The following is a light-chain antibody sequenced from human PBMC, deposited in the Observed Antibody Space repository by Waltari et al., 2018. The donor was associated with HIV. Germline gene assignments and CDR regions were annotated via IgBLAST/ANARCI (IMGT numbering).Light chain of an antibody. V-gene: IGLV4-69*02. CDR2: LNSDGSH. CDR1: SWRTSYA. J-gene: IGLJ3*02. CDR3: QTWGPGIEV. Sequence: LVVTQSPSASASLRASVTLTCPLSSWRTSYAIPWHQQRPEKGPRYLMRLNSDGSHTKGAGIPDRFSGSSSGAERYLTISSLQSEDEADYYCQTWGPGIEVFGGGTKLTVL.